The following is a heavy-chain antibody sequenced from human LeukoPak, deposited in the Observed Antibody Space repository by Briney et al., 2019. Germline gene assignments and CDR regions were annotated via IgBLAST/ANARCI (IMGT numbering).Heavy chain of an antibody. CDR3: AKDRGSGWFQEFDY. Sequence: GGSLRLSCAASGFTFDDYAMHWVRQAPGKGLERVSGISWNSGSIGYADSVKGRFTISRDNAKNSLYLQMNSLRAEDTALYYCAKDRGSGWFQEFDYWGQGTLVTVSS. CDR1: GFTFDDYA. CDR2: ISWNSGSI. V-gene: IGHV3-9*01. J-gene: IGHJ4*02. D-gene: IGHD6-19*01.